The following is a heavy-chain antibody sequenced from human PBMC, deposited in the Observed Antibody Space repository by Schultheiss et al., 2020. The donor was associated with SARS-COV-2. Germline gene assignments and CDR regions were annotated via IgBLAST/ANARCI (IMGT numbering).Heavy chain of an antibody. CDR2: IYYSGST. CDR1: GGSISSYY. Sequence: SETLSLTCTVSGGSISSYYWSWIRQPPGKGLEWIGYIYYSGSTYYNPSLRSRVIMSVDTSKNQFSLKLSSVTAADTAVYYCARGKGSKRYCSSTSCQKGGYYYYMDVWGKGTTVTVSS. CDR3: ARGKGSKRYCSSTSCQKGGYYYYMDV. J-gene: IGHJ6*03. D-gene: IGHD2-2*01. V-gene: IGHV4-59*12.